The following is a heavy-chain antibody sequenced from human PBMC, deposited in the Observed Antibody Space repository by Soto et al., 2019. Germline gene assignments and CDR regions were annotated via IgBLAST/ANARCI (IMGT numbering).Heavy chain of an antibody. J-gene: IGHJ4*02. CDR2: INHSGST. CDR1: GGSFSGYY. Sequence: SETLSLTCAVYGGSFSGYYWSWIRQPQGKGLEWIGEINHSGSTNYNPSLKSRVTISVDTSKNQFSLKLSSVTAADTAVYYCARMRQGANDYWGQGTLVTVSS. V-gene: IGHV4-34*01. CDR3: ARMRQGANDY.